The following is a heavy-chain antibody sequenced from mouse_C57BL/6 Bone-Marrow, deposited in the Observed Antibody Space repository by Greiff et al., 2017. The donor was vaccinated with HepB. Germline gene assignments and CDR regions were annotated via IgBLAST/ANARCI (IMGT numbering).Heavy chain of an antibody. Sequence: QVQLQQSGAELARPGASVKLSCKAYGYTFTSYGISWVKQRTGQGLEWIGEIYPRSGNTYYNEKFKGKATLTADKSSSTAYMELRSLTSEDSAVYFCAREEDYWNYFDYWGQGTTLTVSS. D-gene: IGHD2-13*01. V-gene: IGHV1-81*01. J-gene: IGHJ2*01. CDR3: AREEDYWNYFDY. CDR1: GYTFTSYG. CDR2: IYPRSGNT.